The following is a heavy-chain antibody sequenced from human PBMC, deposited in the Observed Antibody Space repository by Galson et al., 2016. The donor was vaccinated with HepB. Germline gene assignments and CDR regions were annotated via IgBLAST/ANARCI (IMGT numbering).Heavy chain of an antibody. D-gene: IGHD5-24*01. V-gene: IGHV1-46*01. CDR1: GYTFSIYY. J-gene: IGHJ4*02. Sequence: SVKVSCKASGYTFSIYYMHWVRQAPGQGLEWMGIINPTGGSTSYAQKFQDRLTMTRDTSTSTVYMELSSLRSEDTAVYYCARGSRRLQWGYDFDYWGQGTLVTVSS. CDR3: ARGSRRLQWGYDFDY. CDR2: INPTGGST.